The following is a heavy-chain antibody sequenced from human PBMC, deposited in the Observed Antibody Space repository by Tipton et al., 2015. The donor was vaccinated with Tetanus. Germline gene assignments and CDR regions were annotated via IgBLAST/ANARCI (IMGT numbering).Heavy chain of an antibody. V-gene: IGHV4-4*07. CDR3: AREDVYYHDGSGFYAFDV. CDR1: GGSISNYY. CDR2: IYVTGAT. D-gene: IGHD3-22*01. Sequence: TLSLTYSVSGGSISNYYWNWIRQPAGKGLEWIGRIYVTGATNHSPALQSRVTMSIDRAKNQLSLTLTSVTAADAAMYYCAREDVYYHDGSGFYAFDVWGRGTMVAVSS. J-gene: IGHJ3*01.